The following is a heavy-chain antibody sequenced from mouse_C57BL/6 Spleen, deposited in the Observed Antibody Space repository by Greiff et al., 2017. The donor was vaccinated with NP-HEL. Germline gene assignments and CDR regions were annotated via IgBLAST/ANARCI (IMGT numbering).Heavy chain of an antibody. J-gene: IGHJ3*01. V-gene: IGHV1-69*01. D-gene: IGHD1-1*01. CDR3: ARTTVESWFAY. Sequence: QVQLKQPGAELVMPGASVKLSCKASGYTFTSYWMHWVKQRPGQGLEWIGEIDPSDSYTNYNQKFKGKSTLTVDKSSSTAYMQLSSLTSEDSAVYYCARTTVESWFAYWGQGTLVTVSA. CDR1: GYTFTSYW. CDR2: IDPSDSYT.